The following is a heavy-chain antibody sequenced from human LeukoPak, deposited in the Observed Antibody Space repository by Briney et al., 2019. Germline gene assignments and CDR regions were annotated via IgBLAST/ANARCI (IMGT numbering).Heavy chain of an antibody. D-gene: IGHD3-22*01. CDR3: ATPSDSLGYYFDY. CDR2: FDPEDGET. CDR1: GYTLTELS. V-gene: IGHV1-24*01. J-gene: IGHJ4*02. Sequence: EASVKVSCKVSGYTLTELSMHWVRQAPGKGLEWMGGFDPEDGETIYAQKFQGRVTMTEDTSTDTAYMELSSLRSEDTAVYYCATPSDSLGYYFDYWGQGTLVTVSS.